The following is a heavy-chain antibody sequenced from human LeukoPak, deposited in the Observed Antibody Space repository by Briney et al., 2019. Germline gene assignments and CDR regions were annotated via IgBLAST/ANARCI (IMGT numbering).Heavy chain of an antibody. D-gene: IGHD2-15*01. CDR3: ARQLGYCSDGSCYFDY. V-gene: IGHV3-23*01. Sequence: GGSLRLSCAASGFTFTTYALSWVRQAPGKGLEWVSTISSGGGATFYPDSVKGRFTISRDSSENTLYLQMNTLRADDTAVYYCARQLGYCSDGSCYFDYWGQGTLVTVYS. CDR1: GFTFTTYA. CDR2: ISSGGGAT. J-gene: IGHJ4*02.